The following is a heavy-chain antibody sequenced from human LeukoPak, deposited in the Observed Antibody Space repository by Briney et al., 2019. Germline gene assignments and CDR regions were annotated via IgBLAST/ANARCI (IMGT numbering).Heavy chain of an antibody. J-gene: IGHJ3*02. CDR3: ARQGSAFGGFLPDAFDI. CDR1: GGSFSGYY. Sequence: SETLSLTCAVYGGSFSGYYWSWIRQPPGKGLEWIGEINHSGSTNYNPSLKSRVTISVDTSKNQFSLKLSSVTAADTAVYYCARQGSAFGGFLPDAFDIWGQGTMVTVSS. CDR2: INHSGST. V-gene: IGHV4-34*01. D-gene: IGHD3-16*01.